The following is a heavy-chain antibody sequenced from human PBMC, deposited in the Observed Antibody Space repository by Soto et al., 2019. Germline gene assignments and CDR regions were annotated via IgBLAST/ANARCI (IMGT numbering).Heavy chain of an antibody. CDR2: IYYSGST. D-gene: IGHD2-15*01. CDR3: ARDCALPIESGGSCYSGFDY. Sequence: QVQLQESGPDLVKLSRPLPPPSPFFVGSSASGGSYGSGFGKPPGRGLEWFGKIYYSGSTYYNPSLKSRVTISVDTSKNQFSLKLSSVTAADTAVYYCARDCALPIESGGSCYSGFDYWGQGTLVTVSS. J-gene: IGHJ4*02. V-gene: IGHV4-31*02. CDR1: VGSSASGGSY.